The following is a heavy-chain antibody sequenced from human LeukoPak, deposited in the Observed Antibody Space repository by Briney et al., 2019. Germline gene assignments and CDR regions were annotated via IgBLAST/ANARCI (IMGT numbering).Heavy chain of an antibody. CDR1: EFTFSNYA. J-gene: IGHJ2*01. CDR2: ISATGGST. D-gene: IGHD3-9*01. Sequence: GGSLRLSCAASEFTFSNYAMSWVRQAPGKGLEWVSGISATGGSTYYADSVKGRFTISRDNSKNTLYLQMGSLTGEDTAVYFCARDLVGGSIPLGYWGRGTLVKVSS. V-gene: IGHV3-23*01. CDR3: ARDLVGGSIPLGY.